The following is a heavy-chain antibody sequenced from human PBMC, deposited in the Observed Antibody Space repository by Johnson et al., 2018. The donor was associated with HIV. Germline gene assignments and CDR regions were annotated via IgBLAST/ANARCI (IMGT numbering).Heavy chain of an antibody. J-gene: IGHJ3*02. D-gene: IGHD6-6*01. V-gene: IGHV3-9*01. CDR3: AKDMGRYSSSSAAFDI. CDR2: ISWNSGSI. CDR1: GFIFDDYA. Sequence: VQLVESGGDLVQPGRSLRLSCAASGFIFDDYAMHWVRQAPGKGLEWVSGISWNSGSIGYADSLKGRFTISRDNAKNSLYLQMNSLRAEDTALYYCAKDMGRYSSSSAAFDIWGQGTMVIISS.